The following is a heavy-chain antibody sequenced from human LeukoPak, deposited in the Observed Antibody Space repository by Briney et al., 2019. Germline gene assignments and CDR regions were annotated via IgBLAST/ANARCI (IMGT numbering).Heavy chain of an antibody. D-gene: IGHD2-2*01. CDR3: AREGYCSSTSCSRDYGAFDI. V-gene: IGHV1-8*01. Sequence: AASVRVSCKASGYSFTIDDIYRGCPATGEGGGWMGWMNPNGGNTVCGQKFQGRVNMTRNTSISTAYMELSSLRSEDTAVYYCAREGYCSSTSCSRDYGAFDIWGQGTMVTVSS. CDR1: GYSFTIDD. CDR2: MNPNGGNT. J-gene: IGHJ3*02.